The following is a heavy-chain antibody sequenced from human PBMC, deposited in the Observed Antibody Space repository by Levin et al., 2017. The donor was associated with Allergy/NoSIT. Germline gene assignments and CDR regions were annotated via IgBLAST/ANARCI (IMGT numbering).Heavy chain of an antibody. CDR2: INQDGSEK. D-gene: IGHD6-19*01. J-gene: IGHJ4*02. CDR1: GFTFSSYW. CDR3: TRIAVAGIDY. Sequence: GGSLRLSCAASGFTFSSYWMSWVRQAPGKGLEWVANINQDGSEKYSVDSVKGRFTISRDDAKNSLYLQMNSLRAEDTAVYYCTRIAVAGIDYWGQGTLVTVSS. V-gene: IGHV3-7*01.